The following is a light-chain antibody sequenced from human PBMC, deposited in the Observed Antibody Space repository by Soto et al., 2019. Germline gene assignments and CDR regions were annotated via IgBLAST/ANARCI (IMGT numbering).Light chain of an antibody. CDR3: QHSYNTPFT. J-gene: IGKJ3*01. CDR2: AAS. Sequence: DIQMTQSPSSLSASVGDMVIISCRASQTINNHLNWYQQKPGKAPKLLIYAASTLQSGVPSRFSGSGSGADFSLIINNLQLEDFATYFCQHSYNTPFTFGPGTKVDFK. CDR1: QTINNH. V-gene: IGKV1-39*01.